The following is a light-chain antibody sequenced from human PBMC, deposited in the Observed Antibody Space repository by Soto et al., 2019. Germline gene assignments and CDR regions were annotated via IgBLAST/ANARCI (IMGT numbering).Light chain of an antibody. CDR1: QSVDIY. J-gene: IGKJ4*01. CDR2: DAS. Sequence: EVVVTQSPVTRALSPGERATLSCRTSQSVDIYVAWYQQKPGQAPRLLIYDASNRAPGIPARLSGSGSRTDFTLTISSLEPEDFAVYYCQQRKYWPPLTFGGGTKVAIK. V-gene: IGKV3-11*01. CDR3: QQRKYWPPLT.